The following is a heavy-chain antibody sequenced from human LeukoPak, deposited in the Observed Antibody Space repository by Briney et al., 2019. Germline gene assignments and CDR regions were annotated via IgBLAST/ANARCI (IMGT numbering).Heavy chain of an antibody. CDR3: ARALSAVTTSDDAFDI. D-gene: IGHD4-17*01. Sequence: GALRLSCAGSGFALKSYSLSWVRQAPGKGMEWVSSISSTSAYIYYADSVKGRFTISRDNVDNVVYLQMNSLGAEDTAVYYCARALSAVTTSDDAFDIWGQGTMVTVSS. CDR1: GFALKSYS. J-gene: IGHJ3*02. CDR2: ISSTSAYI. V-gene: IGHV3-21*01.